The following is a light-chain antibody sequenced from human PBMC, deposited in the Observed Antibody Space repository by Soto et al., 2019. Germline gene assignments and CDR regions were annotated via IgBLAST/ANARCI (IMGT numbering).Light chain of an antibody. V-gene: IGKV1-9*01. CDR3: QQVKNYPRN. Sequence: DIHLTQSPSFLSASVGDRVTITCRPSQAVPNNMAWYQQKPGKPPKLLIYEESTLHSGVPSRFSGRKSGTQFTLTIDSLQPEDFATYSWQQVKNYPRNFGGGTKVDIK. J-gene: IGKJ4*01. CDR1: QAVPNN. CDR2: EES.